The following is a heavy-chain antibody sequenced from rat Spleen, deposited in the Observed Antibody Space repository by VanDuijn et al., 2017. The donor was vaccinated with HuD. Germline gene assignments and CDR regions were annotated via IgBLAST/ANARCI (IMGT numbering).Heavy chain of an antibody. J-gene: IGHJ2*01. CDR3: ARHEYYDY. CDR1: GFTFSYYY. CDR2: VSISGSRT. V-gene: IGHV5-7*01. Sequence: EVQLVESGGGLVQPGRSLKLSCAASGFTFSYYYMAWVRQAPKKGLEWVATVSISGSRTYYPDSVKGRFTISRDNAKSSLYLQMNSLKYEDTATYYCARHEYYDYWGQGVMVTVSS.